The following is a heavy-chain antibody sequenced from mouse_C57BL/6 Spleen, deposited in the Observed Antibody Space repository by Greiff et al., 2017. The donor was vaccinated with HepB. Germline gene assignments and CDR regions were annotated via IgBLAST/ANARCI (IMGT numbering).Heavy chain of an antibody. V-gene: IGHV6-3*01. CDR2: IRLKSDNYAT. CDR3: TGGGFPYGSSLDY. CDR1: GFTFSNYW. J-gene: IGHJ2*01. Sequence: EVKLVESGGGLVQPGGSMKLSCVASGFTFSNYWMNWVRQSPEKGLEWVAQIRLKSDNYATHYAESVKGRFTISRDDSKSSVYLQMNNLRAEDTGIYYCTGGGFPYGSSLDYWGQGTTLTVSS. D-gene: IGHD1-1*01.